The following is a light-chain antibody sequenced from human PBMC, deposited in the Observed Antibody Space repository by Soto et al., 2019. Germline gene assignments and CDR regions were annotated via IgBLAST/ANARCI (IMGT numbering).Light chain of an antibody. V-gene: IGKV3-11*01. CDR2: GAS. J-gene: IGKJ4*01. CDR1: QSVGSN. Sequence: EIILTQSPVTLSVSPGERATLSCRASQSVGSNLAWYQQKPGQAPRLLIYGASNRATGTPTRFSGSGSGTDFTLTISSLEPEDFAVYYCQQRYNWPLTFGGGTKVDIK. CDR3: QQRYNWPLT.